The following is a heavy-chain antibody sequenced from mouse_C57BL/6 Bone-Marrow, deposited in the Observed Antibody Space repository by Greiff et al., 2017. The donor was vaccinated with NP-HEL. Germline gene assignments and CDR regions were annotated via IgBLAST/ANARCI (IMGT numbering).Heavy chain of an antibody. CDR2: INPYNGCT. D-gene: IGHD1-1*01. J-gene: IGHJ3*01. CDR3: ARRVRLRQFPWFAY. V-gene: IGHV1-19*01. CDR1: GYTFTDYY. Sequence: EVQLQQSGPVLVKPGASVKMSCKASGYTFTDYYMNWVKQSHGQSLEWIGDINPYNGCTSYNQKFKGKATLTVDKSSSTAYMELNSLTSEDSADYYFARRVRLRQFPWFAYWGQGTLVTVSA.